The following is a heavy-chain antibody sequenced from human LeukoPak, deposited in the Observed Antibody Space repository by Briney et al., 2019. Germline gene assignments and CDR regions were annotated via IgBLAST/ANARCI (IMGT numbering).Heavy chain of an antibody. D-gene: IGHD4-17*01. CDR1: GFTFSSYA. CDR3: AKAPDYGDYFWFDP. Sequence: GGSLRLSCAASGFTFSSYAMSWVRQAPGKGLEWVSAISGSGGSTYYADSVKGRFTISRDNSKNTLYLQVNSLRAEDTAVYYCAKAPDYGDYFWFDPWGQGTLVTVSS. J-gene: IGHJ5*02. CDR2: ISGSGGST. V-gene: IGHV3-23*01.